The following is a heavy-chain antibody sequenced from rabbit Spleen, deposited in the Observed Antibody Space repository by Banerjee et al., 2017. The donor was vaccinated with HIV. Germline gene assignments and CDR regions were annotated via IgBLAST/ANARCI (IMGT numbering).Heavy chain of an antibody. V-gene: IGHV1S45*01. Sequence: QEQLVESGGGLVQPEGSLTLTCTASGLSFSINYYMCWVRQAPGKGLEWIGCMFASSGDTYYASWAKGRFTMSRTSSTTVTLQMTSLTAADTATYFCARDLVAVIGWNFNLWGPGTLVTVS. J-gene: IGHJ4*01. CDR2: MFASSGDT. CDR3: ARDLVAVIGWNFNL. D-gene: IGHD1-1*01. CDR1: GLSFSINYY.